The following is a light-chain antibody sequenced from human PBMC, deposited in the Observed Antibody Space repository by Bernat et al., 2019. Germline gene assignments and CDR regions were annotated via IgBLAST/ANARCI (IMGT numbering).Light chain of an antibody. CDR1: SSDVGDRNY. CDR3: CSYAGNSFD. Sequence: QSALTQPRSVSGSPGQSVTISCTGTSSDVGDRNYVSWYQHHPGQAPKFIIYDVSKRPSGVPDRFSGSKSGHTASLTISGLQADDEADYYCCSYAGNSFDLGTGTKVTVL. CDR2: DVS. V-gene: IGLV2-11*01. J-gene: IGLJ1*01.